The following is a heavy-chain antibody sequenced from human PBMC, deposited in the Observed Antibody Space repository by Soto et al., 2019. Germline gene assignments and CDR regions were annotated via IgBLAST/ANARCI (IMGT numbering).Heavy chain of an antibody. CDR1: GGSFSGYY. CDR3: ARGGRYYGSGSYFPFDY. J-gene: IGHJ4*02. Sequence: QVQLQQWGAGLLKPSETLSLTCAVYGGSFSGYYWSWIRQPPGKGLEWIGEINHSGSTNYNPSLKSRVAISVDTSKNRCSLKLSSVTAADTAVYYCARGGRYYGSGSYFPFDYWGQGTLVTVSS. D-gene: IGHD3-10*01. V-gene: IGHV4-34*01. CDR2: INHSGST.